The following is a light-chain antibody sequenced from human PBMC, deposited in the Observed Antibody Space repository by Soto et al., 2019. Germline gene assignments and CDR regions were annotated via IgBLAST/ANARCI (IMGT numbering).Light chain of an antibody. V-gene: IGLV2-14*01. CDR1: SSDVGTYDF. Sequence: QSALTQPRSVSGSPGQSVTISCTGTSSDVGTYDFVSWYQQHPGKAPKLMIYEVSNRPSGVSNRFSGSKSGNTASLTISGLQAEDEADYYCSSYTSSSTRVFGTGTRSPS. CDR2: EVS. CDR3: SSYTSSSTRV. J-gene: IGLJ1*01.